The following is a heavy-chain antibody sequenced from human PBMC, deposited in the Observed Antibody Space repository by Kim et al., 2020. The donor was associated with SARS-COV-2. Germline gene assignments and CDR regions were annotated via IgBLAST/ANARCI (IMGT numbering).Heavy chain of an antibody. J-gene: IGHJ4*02. CDR1: GFTFSSYG. V-gene: IGHV3-33*01. CDR3: ARGEYASPADY. CDR2: IWYDGSNK. Sequence: GGSLRLSCAASGFTFSSYGMHWVRQAPGKGLEWVAVIWYDGSNKYYADSVKGRFTISRDNSKNTLYLQMNSLRAEDTAVYYCARGEYASPADYWGQGTLVTVSS.